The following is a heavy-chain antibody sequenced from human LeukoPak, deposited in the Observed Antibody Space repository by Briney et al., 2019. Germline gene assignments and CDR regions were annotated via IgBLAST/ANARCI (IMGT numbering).Heavy chain of an antibody. D-gene: IGHD3-3*01. CDR1: GFTVSSNY. CDR3: ARVLLCDFWSGYYVSQPGYYFDY. CDR2: IYSGGST. J-gene: IGHJ4*02. V-gene: IGHV3-66*01. Sequence: GGSLRLSCAASGFTVSSNYMSWVRQAPGKGLEWVSVIYSGGSTYYADSVKGRFTISRDNSKNTLYLQMNSLRAEDTAVYYCARVLLCDFWSGYYVSQPGYYFDYWGQGTLVTVSS.